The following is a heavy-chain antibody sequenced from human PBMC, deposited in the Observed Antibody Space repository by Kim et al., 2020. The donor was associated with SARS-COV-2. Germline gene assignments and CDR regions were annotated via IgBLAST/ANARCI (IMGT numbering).Heavy chain of an antibody. V-gene: IGHV4-4*07. J-gene: IGHJ4*02. CDR3: ARIAARHNNFDY. D-gene: IGHD6-6*01. Sequence: NCHPSVKSRVTMSVDTSKIQVPLKLSSVTAADTAVYYCARIAARHNNFDYWGQGTLVTVSS.